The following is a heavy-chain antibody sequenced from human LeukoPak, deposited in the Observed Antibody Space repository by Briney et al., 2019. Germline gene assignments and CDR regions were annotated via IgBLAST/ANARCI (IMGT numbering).Heavy chain of an antibody. J-gene: IGHJ6*03. Sequence: PSETLSLTCTVSGGSISSSSYYWGWIRQPPGKGLEWIGSIYYSGSTNYNPSLKSRVAISVDTSKNQFSLKLSSVTAADTAVYYCARDRDYGYYYYMDVWGKGTTVTISS. CDR2: IYYSGST. CDR1: GGSISSSSYY. V-gene: IGHV4-39*07. D-gene: IGHD4/OR15-4a*01. CDR3: ARDRDYGYYYYMDV.